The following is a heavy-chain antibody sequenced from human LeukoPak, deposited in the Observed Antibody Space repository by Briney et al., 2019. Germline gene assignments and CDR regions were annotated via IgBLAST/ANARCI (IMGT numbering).Heavy chain of an antibody. J-gene: IGHJ5*02. Sequence: SETLSLTCTVSGGSISSYYWSWIRQHPGKGLEWIGYIYYSGSTNDNPSLKSRVTISVDTSKNQFSLKLSSVTAADTTVYYCARDHEDYYDSSGYYSWFDPWGQGTLFTVSS. CDR1: GGSISSYY. V-gene: IGHV4-59*01. D-gene: IGHD3-22*01. CDR3: ARDHEDYYDSSGYYSWFDP. CDR2: IYYSGST.